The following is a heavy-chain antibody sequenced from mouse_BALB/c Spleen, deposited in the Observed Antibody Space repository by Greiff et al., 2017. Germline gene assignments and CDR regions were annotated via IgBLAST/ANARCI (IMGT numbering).Heavy chain of an antibody. D-gene: IGHD1-1*01. J-gene: IGHJ2*01. Sequence: EVQLQASGPGLVKPSQSLSLTCTVTGYSITSDYAWNWIRQFPGNKLEWMGYISYSGSTSYNPSLKSRISITRDTSKNQFFLQLNSVTTEDTATYYCARGYYGSSYDYWGQGTTLTVSS. V-gene: IGHV3-2*02. CDR2: ISYSGST. CDR1: GYSITSDYA. CDR3: ARGYYGSSYDY.